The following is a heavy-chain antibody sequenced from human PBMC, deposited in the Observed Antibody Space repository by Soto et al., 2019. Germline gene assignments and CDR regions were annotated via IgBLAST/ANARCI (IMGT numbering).Heavy chain of an antibody. CDR1: GFTVSGNY. CDR2: IRGVAGST. CDR3: VKGAWLDY. J-gene: IGHJ4*02. V-gene: IGHV3-53*01. Sequence: GGSLRLSCAASGFTVSGNYMSWVRQAPGKGLEWVSLIRGVAGSTHYPDSVKGRFTISKDNSNNMLYLEMNSLRADDTAVYFCVKGAWLDYWGQGNMVTVSS.